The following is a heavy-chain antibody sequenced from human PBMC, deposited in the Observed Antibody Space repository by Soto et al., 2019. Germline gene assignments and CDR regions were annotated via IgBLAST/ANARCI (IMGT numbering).Heavy chain of an antibody. J-gene: IGHJ6*02. CDR1: GGTFSSYA. Sequence: QVQLVQSGAEVKKPGSSVKVSCKASGGTFSSYAISWVRQAPGQGLEWMGGIIPIFGTANYAQKFQGRVTMTADDSTRTAYMELSSRGSEDTAVYYCARDPRCYYGSGSYVYGMDVWGQGTTVTVSS. CDR3: ARDPRCYYGSGSYVYGMDV. D-gene: IGHD3-10*01. CDR2: IIPIFGTA. V-gene: IGHV1-69*12.